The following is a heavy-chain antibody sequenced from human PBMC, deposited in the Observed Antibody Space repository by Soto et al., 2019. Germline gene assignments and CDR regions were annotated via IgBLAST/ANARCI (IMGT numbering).Heavy chain of an antibody. V-gene: IGHV3-30*18. CDR2: ISYDGSNK. Sequence: GGSLRLSCAASVFTFSSYGMHWVRQAPGKGLEWVAVISYDGSNKYYADSVKGRFTISRDNSKNTLYLQMNSLRAEDTAVYYCAKSVTYYYYYGMDVWGQGTTVTVSS. CDR3: AKSVTYYYYYGMDV. CDR1: VFTFSSYG. D-gene: IGHD4-17*01. J-gene: IGHJ6*02.